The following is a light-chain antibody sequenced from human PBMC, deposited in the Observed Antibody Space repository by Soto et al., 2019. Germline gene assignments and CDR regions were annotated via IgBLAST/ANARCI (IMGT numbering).Light chain of an antibody. V-gene: IGKV3-20*01. Sequence: EIVLTQSPGTLSLSPGERASLSCRASQSVSSTYVAWYQQKSGQAPRLLIYGASSRATGIPDRLSGSGSGTDFTLTISRLEPEDFAVYYCQQYGSSPITFGQGTRLEIK. J-gene: IGKJ5*01. CDR2: GAS. CDR1: QSVSSTY. CDR3: QQYGSSPIT.